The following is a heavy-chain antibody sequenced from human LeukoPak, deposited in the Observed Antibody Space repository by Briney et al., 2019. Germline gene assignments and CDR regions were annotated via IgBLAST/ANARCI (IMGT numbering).Heavy chain of an antibody. CDR3: ARDRRWLQGGLDY. J-gene: IGHJ4*02. V-gene: IGHV3-21*01. Sequence: PGGSLRLSCAASGFTFSSYSMNWVRQAPGKGLEWVSSISSSSSYIYYADSVKGRFTISRDNAKNSLYLQMNSLGAEDTAVYYCARDRRWLQGGLDYWGQGTLVTVSS. CDR2: ISSSSSYI. D-gene: IGHD5-24*01. CDR1: GFTFSSYS.